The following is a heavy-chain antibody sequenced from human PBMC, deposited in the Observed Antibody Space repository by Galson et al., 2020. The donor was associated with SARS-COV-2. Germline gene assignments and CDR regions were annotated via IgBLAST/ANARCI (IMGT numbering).Heavy chain of an antibody. J-gene: IGHJ4*02. D-gene: IGHD3-9*01. CDR1: GFTFSSYG. Sequence: GGSLRLSCAASGFTFSSYGMHWVRQAPGKGLEWVAVISYDGSNKYYADSVKGRFTISRDNSKNTLYLQMNSLRAEDTAVYYCGGAILTLEEIDDWGQGTLVTVSS. CDR3: GGAILTLEEIDD. V-gene: IGHV3-30*03. CDR2: ISYDGSNK.